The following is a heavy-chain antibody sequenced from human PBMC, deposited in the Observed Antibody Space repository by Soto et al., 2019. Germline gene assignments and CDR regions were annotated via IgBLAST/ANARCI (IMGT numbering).Heavy chain of an antibody. D-gene: IGHD4-17*01. CDR2: INPSGGST. V-gene: IGHV1-46*01. CDR1: GYTFTGYY. CDR3: ARDATTVTTLVLFDP. J-gene: IGHJ5*02. Sequence: ASVKVSCKASGYTFTGYYMHWVRQAPGQGLEWMGIINPSGGSTSYAQKLQGRVTMTRDTSTSTVYMELSSLRSEDTAVYYCARDATTVTTLVLFDPWGQGTLVTVSS.